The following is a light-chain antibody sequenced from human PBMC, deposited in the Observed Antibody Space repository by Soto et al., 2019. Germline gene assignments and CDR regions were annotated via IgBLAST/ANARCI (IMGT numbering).Light chain of an antibody. V-gene: IGKV3-11*01. J-gene: IGKJ1*01. CDR2: DAS. CDR1: QSVSSY. Sequence: IMMTRSPATGSVPPGGRTTLSCRASQSVSSYLAWYQQKPGQAPRLLIYDASNRATGIPARCSGSESGTDCTHTNPRLEPEECAVYDGQQRSNWPPAFGQGTKVDIK. CDR3: QQRSNWPPA.